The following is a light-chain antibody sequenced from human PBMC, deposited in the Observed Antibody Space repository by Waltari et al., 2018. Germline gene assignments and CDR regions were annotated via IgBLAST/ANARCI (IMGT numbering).Light chain of an antibody. CDR1: SSDVGGYNY. V-gene: IGLV2-14*01. Sequence: SALTQPASVSGSLGQLITFSCTGTSSDVGGYNYVAWYQQHPGKAPKLMIHDVSNRPSGVSIRFSGSKSGNTASLTISGLQADDEADYYCISYSSATPGNVVIGGGTKLTVL. CDR3: ISYSSATPGNVV. CDR2: DVS. J-gene: IGLJ2*01.